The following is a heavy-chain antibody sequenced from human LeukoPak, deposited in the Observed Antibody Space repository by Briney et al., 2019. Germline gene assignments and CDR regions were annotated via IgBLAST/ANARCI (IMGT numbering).Heavy chain of an antibody. V-gene: IGHV4-59*01. CDR3: ARGRDGYPF. CDR2: IYYSGST. CDR1: GGSISSYY. J-gene: IGHJ4*02. D-gene: IGHD5-24*01. Sequence: KPSETLSLTCTVPGGSISSYYWSWIRQPPGKGLEWIGYIYYSGSTSYSPSLKSRVTISVDTSKNQFSLKLSSVTAADTAVYYCARGRDGYPFWGQGTLVSVSS.